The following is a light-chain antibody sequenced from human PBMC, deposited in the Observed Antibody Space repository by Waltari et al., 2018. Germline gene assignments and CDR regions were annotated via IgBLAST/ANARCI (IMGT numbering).Light chain of an antibody. CDR1: SSDVGANNF. J-gene: IGLJ2*01. Sequence: QSALTQPASVSRSPGQSIAISCIGTSSDVGANNFLSWYQQHPGRAPKLMIHEVTKRPSGVSTRFSGSKSGNTASLTISGLQAEDEADYYCCSYTSIGPVLIGGGTKVTVL. V-gene: IGLV2-23*02. CDR3: CSYTSIGPVL. CDR2: EVT.